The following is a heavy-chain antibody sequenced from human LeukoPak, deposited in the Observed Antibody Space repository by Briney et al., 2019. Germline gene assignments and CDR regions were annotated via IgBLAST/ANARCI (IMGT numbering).Heavy chain of an antibody. CDR3: APDLVTHNWFDP. CDR1: GFTFSSYG. D-gene: IGHD4-23*01. CDR2: IRYDGSNK. Sequence: GGSLRLSCAASGFTFSSYGMHWVRQAPGKGLEWVAFIRYDGSNKYYADSVKGRFTISRDNSKNTLYLQMNSLRAEDTAVYYCAPDLVTHNWFDPWGQGTLVTVSS. J-gene: IGHJ5*02. V-gene: IGHV3-30*02.